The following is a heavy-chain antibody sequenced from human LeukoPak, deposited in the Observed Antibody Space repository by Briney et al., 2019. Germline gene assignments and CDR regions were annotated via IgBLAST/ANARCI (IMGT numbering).Heavy chain of an antibody. CDR2: ISTDGRNA. V-gene: IGHV3-30*03. D-gene: IGHD2-2*01. Sequence: PGRSLRLSCVASGFTFNYYGMNWVRQAPGKGLEWVAVISTDGRNAHYAETFKGRFTISRDNPKNMLFLQVNSLRDDDTAVYYCARQADARVAGIGYCGQGTLVTVSS. CDR3: ARQADARVAGIGY. CDR1: GFTFNYYG. J-gene: IGHJ4*02.